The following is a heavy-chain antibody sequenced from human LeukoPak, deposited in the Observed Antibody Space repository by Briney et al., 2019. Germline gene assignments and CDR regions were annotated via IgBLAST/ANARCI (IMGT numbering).Heavy chain of an antibody. V-gene: IGHV4-59*08. CDR3: ARHGGDYWYNWFDP. CDR2: IYYSGST. Sequence: SETLSLTCTVSGGSISSYYWSWIRQPPGKGLEWIGYIYYSGSTNYNPSLKSRVTISVDTSKNQFSLKLSSVTAADTAVYYCARHGGDYWYNWFDPWGQGTLVTVSS. CDR1: GGSISSYY. J-gene: IGHJ5*02. D-gene: IGHD4-17*01.